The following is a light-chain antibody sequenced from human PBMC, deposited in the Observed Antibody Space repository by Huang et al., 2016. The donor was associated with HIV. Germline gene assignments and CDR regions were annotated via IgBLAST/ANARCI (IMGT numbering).Light chain of an antibody. CDR2: GAS. J-gene: IGKJ1*01. CDR1: QSVSRN. V-gene: IGKV3D-15*02. CDR3: QQYNNWART. Sequence: EIVMMQSPATLYVSPGERVTLSCRARQSVSRNLAWYQQKPGQSPRLLIHGASTRATGVPARFSGTGSGTEFTLTISSLQSEDFAVYYCQQYNNWARTFGRGTKVDVK.